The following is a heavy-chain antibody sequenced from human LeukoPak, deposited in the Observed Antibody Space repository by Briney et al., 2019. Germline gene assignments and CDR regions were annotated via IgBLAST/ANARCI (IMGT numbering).Heavy chain of an antibody. V-gene: IGHV4-39*07. J-gene: IGHJ4*02. CDR1: GGSISSSSYY. CDR3: ARVLAYRGGDWFDY. D-gene: IGHD2-21*02. CDR2: IYYSGST. Sequence: PSETLSLTCTVSGGSISSSSYYWGWIRQPPGKGLEWIGSIYYSGSTYYNPSLKSRVTISVDTSKNQFSLKLSSVTAADTAVYYCARVLAYRGGDWFDYWGQGTLVTVSS.